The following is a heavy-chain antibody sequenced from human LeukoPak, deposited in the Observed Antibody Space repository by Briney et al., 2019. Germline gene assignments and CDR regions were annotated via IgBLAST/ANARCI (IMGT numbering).Heavy chain of an antibody. J-gene: IGHJ5*02. CDR1: GFPFSSYA. CDR3: AKGVITIFGDWFDP. D-gene: IGHD3-3*01. CDR2: ISGSGGST. V-gene: IGHV3-23*01. Sequence: PGRSLLLSCAASGFPFSSYAMSGVRQAPGKGLEWVSAISGSGGSTYYADSVKGRFTISRDNSKNTLYLQMNSLRAEDTAVYYCAKGVITIFGDWFDPWGQGTLVTVSS.